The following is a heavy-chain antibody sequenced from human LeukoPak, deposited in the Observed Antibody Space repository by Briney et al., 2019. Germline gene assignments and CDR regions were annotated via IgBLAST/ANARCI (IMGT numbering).Heavy chain of an antibody. CDR3: ARETVGYCSGGACPYYFDS. V-gene: IGHV4-4*07. CDR1: GGPITGYY. CDR2: IYPCDDI. J-gene: IGHJ4*02. D-gene: IGHD2-15*01. Sequence: SETLSLPCTVSGGPITGYYWRWIRRPAGKALECIARIYPCDDINYYPSLKSRVTLSVDTSKNPFSLNLKSVTAADMAVYYCARETVGYCSGGACPYYFDSWGQGTLVTVSS.